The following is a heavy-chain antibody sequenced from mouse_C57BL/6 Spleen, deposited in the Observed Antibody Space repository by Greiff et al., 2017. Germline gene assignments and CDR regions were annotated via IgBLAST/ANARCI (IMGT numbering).Heavy chain of an antibody. D-gene: IGHD1-1*01. Sequence: VQLQQSGPELVKPGASVKISCKASGYSFTDYNMNWVKQSNGKSLEWIGVINPNYGTTSYNQKFKGKASLTVDQSSSTAYMQLNSLTSEDSAVYYCAREALTTVVPHFDYWGQGTTLTVSS. CDR3: AREALTTVVPHFDY. CDR1: GYSFTDYN. J-gene: IGHJ2*01. CDR2: INPNYGTT. V-gene: IGHV1-39*01.